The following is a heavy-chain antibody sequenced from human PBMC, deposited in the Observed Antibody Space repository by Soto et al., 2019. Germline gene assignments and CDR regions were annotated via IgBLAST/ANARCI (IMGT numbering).Heavy chain of an antibody. CDR2: ISGSGGRT. J-gene: IGHJ4*02. CDR1: GFTFSSYA. D-gene: IGHD4-4*01. Sequence: GGSLRLSCAASGFTFSSYAMSWVRQAPGKGMEWVSAISGSGGRTYYAHSVKGRFTISRDNSKNTPYLQMNSLRAEDTALYSCAKGGHDYSSTFDYWGQGTLVTVSS. V-gene: IGHV3-23*01. CDR3: AKGGHDYSSTFDY.